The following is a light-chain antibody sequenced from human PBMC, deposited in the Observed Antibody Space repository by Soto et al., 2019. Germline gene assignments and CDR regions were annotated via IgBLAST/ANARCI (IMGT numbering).Light chain of an antibody. CDR3: HQYGRSHLT. Sequence: EIVLTQSPGTLSLSPGERATLSCRASQSVSNNYLAWYQQRPGQAPRLLIYGASMRATGIPDRFSASGSGTDFTLIITRLEPEDFAVYYCHQYGRSHLTFGGGTKVDIK. J-gene: IGKJ4*01. V-gene: IGKV3-20*01. CDR2: GAS. CDR1: QSVSNNY.